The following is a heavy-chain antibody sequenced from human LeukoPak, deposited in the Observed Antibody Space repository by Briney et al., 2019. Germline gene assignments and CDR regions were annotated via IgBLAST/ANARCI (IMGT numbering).Heavy chain of an antibody. V-gene: IGHV3-7*01. CDR2: IKQDGIEK. J-gene: IGHJ4*02. Sequence: GGSLRLSCAASGFSFRSYWMDWVRQTPEKGLEWVANIKQDGIEKYFVDSVKGRFAISRDNAKNSLYLQMNNLRAEDTAVYYCARNRGGGQGYFDYWGQGTLVTVSS. CDR1: GFSFRSYW. D-gene: IGHD1-14*01. CDR3: ARNRGGGQGYFDY.